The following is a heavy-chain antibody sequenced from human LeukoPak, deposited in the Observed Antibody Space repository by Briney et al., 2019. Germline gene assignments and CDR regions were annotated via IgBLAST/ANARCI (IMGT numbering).Heavy chain of an antibody. V-gene: IGHV3-23*01. D-gene: IGHD2-15*01. CDR3: AKTPSSHPSRQIFDY. Sequence: GGSLRLSCAATGFTFGSYAMSWVRQAPGKGLEWVSGISGGGVSTYYADSVKGRFTISRDNSKNTLYLQMNSLRAEDTAVYYCAKTPSSHPSRQIFDYWGQGTLVTVSS. CDR1: GFTFGSYA. J-gene: IGHJ4*02. CDR2: ISGGGVST.